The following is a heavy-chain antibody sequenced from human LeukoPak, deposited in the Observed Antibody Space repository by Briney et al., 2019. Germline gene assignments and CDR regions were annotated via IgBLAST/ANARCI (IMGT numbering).Heavy chain of an antibody. D-gene: IGHD6-13*01. V-gene: IGHV4-34*01. CDR3: ARVSSWTEEPDTGLDY. J-gene: IGHJ4*02. CDR1: GGSISSYY. CDR2: INHSGST. Sequence: PSETLSLTCTVSGGSISSYYWSWIRQPPGKGLEWIGEINHSGSTNYNPSLKSRVTISVDTSKNQFSLKLSSVTAEDTAVYYCARVSSWTEEPDTGLDYWGPGTVVIVSS.